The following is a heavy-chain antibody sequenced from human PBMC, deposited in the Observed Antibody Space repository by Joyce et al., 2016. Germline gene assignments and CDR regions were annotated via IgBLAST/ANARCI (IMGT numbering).Heavy chain of an antibody. CDR3: ARQFRVHGGKGYFDL. V-gene: IGHV5-51*01. CDR2: IYPGDSDT. J-gene: IGHJ4*02. Sequence: EVRLEQSRAEMRKSGESLKISCEVSGYNFASYYIGWVRQMPGKGLGGMGVIYPGDSDTTYSPSFQGLVTISVDKSISTAYLQWSSLKASDSAMYYCARQFRVHGGKGYFDLWGQGTLVTVSS. D-gene: IGHD4-23*01. CDR1: GYNFASYY.